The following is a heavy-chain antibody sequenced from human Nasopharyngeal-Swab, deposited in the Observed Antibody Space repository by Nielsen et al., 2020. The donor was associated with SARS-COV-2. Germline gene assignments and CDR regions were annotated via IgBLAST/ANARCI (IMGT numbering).Heavy chain of an antibody. Sequence: GSLRLSCTVSGGSFSSDIYSWSWIRQPPGKGLEWIGYVVYSGRTNYNPSLKSRVTISVDTSKDQFSLKLNSVTAADTAMYFCARTTTTTPFDPWGQGTLVAVSS. CDR2: VVYSGRT. CDR1: GGSFSSDIYS. CDR3: ARTTTTTPFDP. J-gene: IGHJ5*02. V-gene: IGHV4-61*01. D-gene: IGHD1-1*01.